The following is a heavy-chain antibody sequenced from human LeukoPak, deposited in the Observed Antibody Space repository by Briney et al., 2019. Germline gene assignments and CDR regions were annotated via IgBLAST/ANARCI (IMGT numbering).Heavy chain of an antibody. V-gene: IGHV5-51*01. D-gene: IGHD6-19*01. J-gene: IGHJ3*02. CDR1: GYSFTSYW. CDR2: IYPGDSDT. CDR3: ASGIWIAVAATHGAFDI. Sequence: GESLKISCKGSGYSFTSYWIGWVRQMPGKGLEWMGIIYPGDSDTRYSPSFQGQVTISADKSISTAYLQWSSLKASDTAMYYCASGIWIAVAATHGAFDIWGQGTMVTVSS.